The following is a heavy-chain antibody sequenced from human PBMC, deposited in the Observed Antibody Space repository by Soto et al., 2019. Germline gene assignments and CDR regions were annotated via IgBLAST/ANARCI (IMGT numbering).Heavy chain of an antibody. CDR3: ARGGLLPDY. Sequence: SETLSLTCTVSGGSTSSGGDSWSWLRQPPGKGLEWIGYISHSGSTYYNPSLKSRVTISVDTSKNQFSLRLSSVTAADTAVYYCARGGLLPDYWGQGTLVTVSS. CDR2: ISHSGST. V-gene: IGHV4-30-2*01. J-gene: IGHJ4*02. CDR1: GGSTSSGGDS. D-gene: IGHD6-19*01.